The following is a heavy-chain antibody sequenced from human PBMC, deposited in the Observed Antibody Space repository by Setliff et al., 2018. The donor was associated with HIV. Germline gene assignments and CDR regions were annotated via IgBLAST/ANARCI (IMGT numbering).Heavy chain of an antibody. CDR1: GYTFTSYD. Sequence: ASVKVSCKASGYTFTSYDINWVRQATGQGLEWMGWVRPYNADKNYAQKFQGRVTMTSDTSISTAYLELSGLTSDDTAIYYCATGIPSDLDYWGQGTLVTVSS. D-gene: IGHD2-21*01. CDR2: VRPYNADK. J-gene: IGHJ4*01. CDR3: ATGIPSDLDY. V-gene: IGHV1-2*02.